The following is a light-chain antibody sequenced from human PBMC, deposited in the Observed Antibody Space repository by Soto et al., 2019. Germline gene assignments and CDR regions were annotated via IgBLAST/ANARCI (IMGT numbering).Light chain of an antibody. V-gene: IGKV3-15*01. CDR3: QQYNNWPPSII. J-gene: IGKJ5*01. CDR2: GAS. Sequence: VMTQSPDTLSVSPGERGTLSCRAGESVSSNVARYPQRPGQAPRLLTYGASTRATDTPVRFRGSGSGTEFTLTISSLQSEDLGVYYCQQYNNWPPSIIFGQGTRLEIK. CDR1: ESVSSN.